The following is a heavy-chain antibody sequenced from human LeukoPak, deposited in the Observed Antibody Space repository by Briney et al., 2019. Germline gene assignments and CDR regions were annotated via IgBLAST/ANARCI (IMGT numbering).Heavy chain of an antibody. CDR1: GYSISSTYY. D-gene: IGHD3-3*01. V-gene: IGHV4-38-2*02. J-gene: IGHJ4*02. Sequence: SETLSLTCTVSGYSISSTYYWGWIRQPPGKGLEWIGSIYHSGSTYYNPSLKSRVTISVDTSKNQFSLKVSSVIAADTAVYYCARDRPEYYDFWSGYEFDYWGQGSLVTVSS. CDR3: ARDRPEYYDFWSGYEFDY. CDR2: IYHSGST.